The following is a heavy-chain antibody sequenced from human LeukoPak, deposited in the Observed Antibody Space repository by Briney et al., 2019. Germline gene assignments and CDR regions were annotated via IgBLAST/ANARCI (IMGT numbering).Heavy chain of an antibody. Sequence: ASVKVSCKASGYTFTSYGISWVRQAPGQGLEWMGRIIPIFATANYGQKFQRRVTITADTSTSTAYMELSSLRCEDTAVYYCARTNYYDSSGYQGAGTYYYGMDVWGQGTTVTVSS. V-gene: IGHV1-69*06. J-gene: IGHJ6*02. CDR3: ARTNYYDSSGYQGAGTYYYGMDV. CDR1: GYTFTSYG. CDR2: IIPIFATA. D-gene: IGHD3-22*01.